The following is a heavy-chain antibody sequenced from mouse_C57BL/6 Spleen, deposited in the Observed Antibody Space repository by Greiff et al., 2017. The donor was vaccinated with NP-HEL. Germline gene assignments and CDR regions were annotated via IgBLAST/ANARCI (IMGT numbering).Heavy chain of an antibody. J-gene: IGHJ4*01. V-gene: IGHV1-80*01. CDR1: GYAFSSYW. CDR2: IYPGDGDT. CDR3: ARAGATAQATYYAMDY. Sequence: VKLMESGAELVKPGASVKISCKASGYAFSSYWMNWVKQRPGKGLEWIGQIYPGDGDTNYNGKFKGKATLTADKSSSTAYMQLSSLTSEDSAVYFCARAGATAQATYYAMDYWGQGTSVTVSS. D-gene: IGHD3-2*02.